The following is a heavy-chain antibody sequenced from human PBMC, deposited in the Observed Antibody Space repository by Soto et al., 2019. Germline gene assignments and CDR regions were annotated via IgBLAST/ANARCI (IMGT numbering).Heavy chain of an antibody. CDR1: GGTFSSYA. J-gene: IGHJ6*02. CDR2: IIPIFGTA. CDR3: ARAPGTGTNWNYYYGMDV. D-gene: IGHD1-1*01. Sequence: QVQLVQSGAEVKKPGSSVKVSCKASGGTFSSYAISWVRQAPGQGLEWMGGIIPIFGTANYAQKFQGRVTITADESTSTAFMELSSLRSEDTAVYYCARAPGTGTNWNYYYGMDVWGQGTTVTVSS. V-gene: IGHV1-69*01.